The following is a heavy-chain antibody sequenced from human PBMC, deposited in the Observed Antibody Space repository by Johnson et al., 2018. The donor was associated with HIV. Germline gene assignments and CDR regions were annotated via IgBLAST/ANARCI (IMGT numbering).Heavy chain of an antibody. Sequence: VQLVESGGGLVKPGESLRLSCAASVFTFSSFWMTWVRQAPGKGLEWVANINLDGSQTYFLDSVKGRFTISRDNSKNTLYLQMGSLRAEDMAVYYCARGTVCGGDCYSRAFDIWGQGTMVTVSS. CDR3: ARGTVCGGDCYSRAFDI. D-gene: IGHD2-21*02. V-gene: IGHV3-7*01. CDR2: INLDGSQT. J-gene: IGHJ3*02. CDR1: VFTFSSFW.